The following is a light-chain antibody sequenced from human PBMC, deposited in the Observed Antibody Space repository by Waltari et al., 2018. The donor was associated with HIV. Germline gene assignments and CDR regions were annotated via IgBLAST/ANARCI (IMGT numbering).Light chain of an antibody. V-gene: IGLV1-44*01. CDR3: QSYDSSLSGVI. CDR1: SSNIGSNT. Sequence: QSVLTQPPSASGTPGQRVTISCSGRSSNIGSNTVNWYQQLPGTAPKLLIYSNNQRPSGVPDRFSGSKSGTSASLAISGLQAEDEADYFCQSYDSSLSGVIFGGGTKLTVL. CDR2: SNN. J-gene: IGLJ2*01.